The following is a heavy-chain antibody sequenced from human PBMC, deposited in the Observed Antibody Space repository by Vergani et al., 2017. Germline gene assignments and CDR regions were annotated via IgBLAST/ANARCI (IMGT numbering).Heavy chain of an antibody. Sequence: QVQLQESGPGLVKPSETLSLTCTVSGCPISSYYWIWIRQPPGKGLECIGYIYYTWSTNYNPSLKSRVTISVDTSQNQFPPKLSSVTAADTAVYYCARNYGSGSYYLIWFDPWSQGTLVTVSS. CDR2: IYYTWST. CDR3: ARNYGSGSYYLIWFDP. V-gene: IGHV4-59*01. J-gene: IGHJ5*02. D-gene: IGHD3-10*01. CDR1: GCPISSYY.